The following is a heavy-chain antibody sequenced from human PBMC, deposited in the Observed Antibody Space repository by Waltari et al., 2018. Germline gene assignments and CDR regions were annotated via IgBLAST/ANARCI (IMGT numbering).Heavy chain of an antibody. CDR3: GKEVGHGN. Sequence: EVQLLESGGGLIQPGGSLGLSCAASGFTFSSYGMSWVRQAPGKGLEWVSVISGSGGSTYYADSVKGRFTISRDNSKNTLYLQMNSLRVEDTALYYCGKEVGHGNWGQGTLVTVSS. J-gene: IGHJ4*02. D-gene: IGHD1-26*01. V-gene: IGHV3-23*01. CDR2: ISGSGGST. CDR1: GFTFSSYG.